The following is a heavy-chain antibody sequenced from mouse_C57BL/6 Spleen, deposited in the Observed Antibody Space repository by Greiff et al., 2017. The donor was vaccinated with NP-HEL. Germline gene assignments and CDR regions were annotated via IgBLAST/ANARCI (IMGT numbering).Heavy chain of an antibody. J-gene: IGHJ1*03. CDR3: ARESCALWYFDV. CDR2: IHPNSGST. Sequence: QVQLQQSGAELVKPGASVKLSCKASGYTFTSYRMHWVKQRPGQGLEWIGMIHPNSGSTNYNEKFKSKATLTVDKSSSTAYMQLSSLTSEDSAVYYCARESCALWYFDVWGTGTTVTVSS. CDR1: GYTFTSYR. V-gene: IGHV1-64*01.